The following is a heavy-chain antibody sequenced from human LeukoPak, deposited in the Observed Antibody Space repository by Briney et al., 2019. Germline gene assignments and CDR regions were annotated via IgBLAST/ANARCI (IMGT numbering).Heavy chain of an antibody. CDR1: GFTFSSYW. CDR2: IDTDGSST. J-gene: IGHJ5*01. Sequence: GGSLRLSCAASGFTFSSYWMHWVRQAPGRGLVWVSRIDTDGSSTSYADSVKGRFTISRDNAKNTLYPQMNSLRVEDTAVYYCARGATVTTLDSWGQGTLVTVSS. D-gene: IGHD4-17*01. CDR3: ARGATVTTLDS. V-gene: IGHV3-74*01.